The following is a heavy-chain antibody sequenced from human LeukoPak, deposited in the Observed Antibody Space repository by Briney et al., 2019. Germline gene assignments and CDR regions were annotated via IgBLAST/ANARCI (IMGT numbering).Heavy chain of an antibody. CDR2: MNPNTWNT. CDR1: GYSFTSFH. V-gene: IGHV1-8*03. CDR3: ARRGLVAGIYDLVYGFDI. D-gene: IGHD3/OR15-3a*01. J-gene: IGHJ3*02. Sequence: ASVKVSCKAAGYSFTSFHINWVRQAPGQGPECMGWMNPNTWNTGFAQKFQGRVTITQNSSISTVYMELNSLTSEDTAVYYCARRGLVAGIYDLVYGFDIWGQGTMVTVSS.